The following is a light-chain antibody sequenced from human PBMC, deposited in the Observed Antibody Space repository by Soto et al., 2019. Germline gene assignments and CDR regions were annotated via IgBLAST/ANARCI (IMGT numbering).Light chain of an antibody. J-gene: IGKJ1*01. CDR1: QSVSTSY. CDR2: GAS. V-gene: IGKV3-20*01. CDR3: QQYDSSAWT. Sequence: EIVLTQSPGTLSLSPGEGATLSCRASQSVSTSYLAWYQQKPGQAPRLLIYGASSRATGIPDRFSGSGSGTDFTLTISRLEPEDFAVYYCQQYDSSAWTFGQ.